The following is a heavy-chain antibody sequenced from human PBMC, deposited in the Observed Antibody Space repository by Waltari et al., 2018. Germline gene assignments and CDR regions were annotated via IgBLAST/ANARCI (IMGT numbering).Heavy chain of an antibody. D-gene: IGHD6-13*01. J-gene: IGHJ4*02. CDR2: VYYPGST. CDR1: GGSISNISYY. V-gene: IGHV4-39*01. Sequence: QLQLQESGPGLVKPSETLSLTCTVSGGSISNISYYWGWIRQPPGKGLEWIGSVYYPGSTDYNPSLKSRVTVSVDTSKNQFSLKLSSLTAADTAVYYCARTPGGPAAAVDYWGQGTRVTVSS. CDR3: ARTPGGPAAAVDY.